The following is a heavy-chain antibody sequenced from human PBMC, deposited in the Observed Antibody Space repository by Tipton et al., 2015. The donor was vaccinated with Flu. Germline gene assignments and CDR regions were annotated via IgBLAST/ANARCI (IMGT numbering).Heavy chain of an antibody. J-gene: IGHJ4*02. CDR1: GGSISSYY. D-gene: IGHD3-10*01. Sequence: LRLSCTVSGGSISSYYWSWIRQPPGKGLEWIGYIYYSGSTNYNPSLKSRVTISVDTSKNQFSLKLSSVTAADTAVYYCARQDPSPLRGFRVDYWGQGTLVTVSS. CDR2: IYYSGST. V-gene: IGHV4-59*08. CDR3: ARQDPSPLRGFRVDY.